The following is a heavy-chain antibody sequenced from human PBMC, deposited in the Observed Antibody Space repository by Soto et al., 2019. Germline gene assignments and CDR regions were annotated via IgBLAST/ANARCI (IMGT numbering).Heavy chain of an antibody. V-gene: IGHV3-30*18. J-gene: IGHJ4*02. CDR1: GFTFSSYG. CDR2: ISYDGSNK. CDR3: AKDPGYSSGWYDY. D-gene: IGHD6-19*01. Sequence: QVQLVESGGGVVQSGRSLRLSCAASGFTFSSYGMHWVRQAPGKGLEWVAVISYDGSNKYYADSVKGRFTISRDNSKNTLYLQMNSLRAEDTAVYYCAKDPGYSSGWYDYWGQGTLVTVSS.